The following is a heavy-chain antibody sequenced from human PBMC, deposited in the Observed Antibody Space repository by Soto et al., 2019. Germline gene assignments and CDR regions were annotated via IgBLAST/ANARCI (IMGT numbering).Heavy chain of an antibody. Sequence: GGSLRLSCAASGFTFSSYSMNWVRQAPGKGLEWVSYISSSSSTIYYADSVKGRFTISRDNAKNSLYLQMNSLRDEDTAVYYCAREEVAEPGNNAFDIWGQGTMVTVSS. J-gene: IGHJ3*02. D-gene: IGHD2-2*01. V-gene: IGHV3-48*02. CDR3: AREEVAEPGNNAFDI. CDR2: ISSSSSTI. CDR1: GFTFSSYS.